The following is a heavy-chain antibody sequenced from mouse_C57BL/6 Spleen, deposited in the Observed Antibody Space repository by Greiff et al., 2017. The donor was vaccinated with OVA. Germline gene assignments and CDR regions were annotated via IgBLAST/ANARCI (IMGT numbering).Heavy chain of an antibody. CDR3: ARLYGSSYYFDY. Sequence: EVQVVESGGDLVKPGGSLKLSCAASGFTFSSYGMSWVRQTPDKRLEWVATISSGGSYTYYPDSVKGRFTISRDNAKNTLYLQMSSLKSEDTAMYYCARLYGSSYYFDYWGQGTTLTVSS. J-gene: IGHJ2*01. CDR2: ISSGGSYT. V-gene: IGHV5-6*01. CDR1: GFTFSSYG. D-gene: IGHD1-1*01.